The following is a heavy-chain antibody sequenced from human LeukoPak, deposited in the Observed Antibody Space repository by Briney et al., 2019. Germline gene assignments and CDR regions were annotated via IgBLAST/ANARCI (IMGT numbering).Heavy chain of an antibody. CDR1: GGTFSSYA. CDR2: IIPIFGTA. J-gene: IGHJ4*02. D-gene: IGHD1-7*01. V-gene: IGHV1-69*05. Sequence: SVKVSCKASGGTFSSYAISWVRQAPGQGREWMGGIIPIFGTANYAQKFQGRVTITTDESTSTAYMELSSLRSEDTAVYYCARGRGITGTTSYFDSWGQGTLVTVSS. CDR3: ARGRGITGTTSYFDS.